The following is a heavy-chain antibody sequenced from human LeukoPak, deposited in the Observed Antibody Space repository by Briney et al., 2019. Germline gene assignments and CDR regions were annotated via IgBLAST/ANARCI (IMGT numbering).Heavy chain of an antibody. J-gene: IGHJ3*02. CDR3: ARHALGDDAFDI. CDR1: GGSISSYY. CDR2: IYYSGST. D-gene: IGHD7-27*01. Sequence: SETLSLTCTVSGGSISSYYWSWIRQPPGKGLEWIGYIYYSGSTNYNPSLKSRVTISVDTSKNQFSLKLSPVTAADTAVYYCARHALGDDAFDIWGQGTMVTVSS. V-gene: IGHV4-59*08.